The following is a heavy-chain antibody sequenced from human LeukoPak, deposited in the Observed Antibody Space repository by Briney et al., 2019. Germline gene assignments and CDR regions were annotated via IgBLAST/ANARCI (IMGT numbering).Heavy chain of an antibody. J-gene: IGHJ4*02. Sequence: GGSLRLSCAASGFTFSSYSMNWVRQAPGKGLEWVSSISSSSSYIYYADSVKGRFTISRDNAKNSLYLQMNSLRAEDTAVYYCARYVAGTKDYFDYWGQGTLVTVSS. CDR2: ISSSSSYI. CDR3: ARYVAGTKDYFDY. V-gene: IGHV3-21*01. CDR1: GFTFSSYS. D-gene: IGHD6-19*01.